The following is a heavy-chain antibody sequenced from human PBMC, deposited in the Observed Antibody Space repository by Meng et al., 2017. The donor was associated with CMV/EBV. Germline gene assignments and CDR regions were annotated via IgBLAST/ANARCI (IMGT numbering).Heavy chain of an antibody. D-gene: IGHD1-26*01. CDR1: GFAFSSCA. CDR3: ASQPVSGSYYLGIDY. V-gene: IGHV3-30-3*01. J-gene: IGHJ4*02. CDR2: ISYDESNK. Sequence: GESLKISCAASGFAFSSCAMHWVRQAPGKGLEWVAVISYDESNKYYADSVKGRFTISRDISKNTLYLQMNSLRAEDTAVYYCASQPVSGSYYLGIDYWGQGTLVTVSS.